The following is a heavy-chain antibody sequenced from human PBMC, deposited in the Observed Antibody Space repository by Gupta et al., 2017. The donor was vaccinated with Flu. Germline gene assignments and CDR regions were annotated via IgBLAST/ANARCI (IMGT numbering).Heavy chain of an antibody. V-gene: IGHV3-20*04. CDR1: GFTFDDYG. D-gene: IGHD2-15*01. J-gene: IGHJ4*02. CDR2: INWNGGGT. CDR3: ARLGQNRDIDD. Sequence: CTAAGFTFDDYGMTWVRQAPGKGLEWVSAINWNGGGTGYEDSVKGRFTIFRDNAKNSLYLQVDSLRVEDTALYYCARLGQNRDIDDWGQGTLVTVSS.